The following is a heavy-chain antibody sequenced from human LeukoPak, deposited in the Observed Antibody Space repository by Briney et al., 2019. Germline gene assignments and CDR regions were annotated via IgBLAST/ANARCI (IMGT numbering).Heavy chain of an antibody. V-gene: IGHV4-31*03. CDR2: ICHSGNT. J-gene: IGHJ3*01. CDR3: ARRSLNAFDF. CDR1: GGSINNRAYY. D-gene: IGHD1-26*01. Sequence: PSQTLSLTCTVSGGSINNRAYYWSWIRQHPGKGLEWIGNICHSGNTYYNPSLKSRLTISVDTSKNQFSLRLSSVTAADTAVYFCARRSLNAFDFWGQGTMVTVSS.